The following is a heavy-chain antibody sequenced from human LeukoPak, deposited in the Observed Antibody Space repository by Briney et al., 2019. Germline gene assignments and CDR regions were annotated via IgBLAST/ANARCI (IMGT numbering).Heavy chain of an antibody. V-gene: IGHV3-48*03. CDR1: GFTFSSYE. CDR2: ISSGGNTI. J-gene: IGHJ4*02. CDR3: AREGTAMVSFDC. D-gene: IGHD5-18*01. Sequence: GGSLRLSCAAPGFTFSSYEMNWVRQAPGKGLEWVSYISSGGNTIYYADSVKGRFTIARDNAKNSLYLQMNSLRAKDTAVYYCAREGTAMVSFDCWGQGTLVTVSS.